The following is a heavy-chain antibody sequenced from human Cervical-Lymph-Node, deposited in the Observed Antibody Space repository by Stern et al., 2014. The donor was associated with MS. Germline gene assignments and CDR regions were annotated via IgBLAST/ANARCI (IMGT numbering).Heavy chain of an antibody. CDR2: ISTSGST. V-gene: IGHV4-61*02. CDR3: ARKGGYFYYYFDY. J-gene: IGHJ4*02. CDR1: GGSISSGSYY. D-gene: IGHD3-22*01. Sequence: QLQMQESGPGLVKPSQTLSLTCSVSGGSISSGSYYWNWIRQPAGKGLEWIVRISTSGSTYYTPSLKSRVTISADTSKNQFSLKLSSVTAADTAVYYCARKGGYFYYYFDYWGQGTLVTVSS.